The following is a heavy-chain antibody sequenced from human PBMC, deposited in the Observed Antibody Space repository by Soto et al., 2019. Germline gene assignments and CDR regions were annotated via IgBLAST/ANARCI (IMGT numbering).Heavy chain of an antibody. D-gene: IGHD5-18*01. Sequence: PGGYLRLSCAASGFTFSSYGMHWVRQAPGKGLEWVAFISYDGSNKYYADSVKGRFTISRDNSKNMLYLQMNSLRAEDTAVYYCAKPPSRYSYGPIDAFDIWGQGTMVTVSS. J-gene: IGHJ3*02. CDR2: ISYDGSNK. CDR3: AKPPSRYSYGPIDAFDI. CDR1: GFTFSSYG. V-gene: IGHV3-30*18.